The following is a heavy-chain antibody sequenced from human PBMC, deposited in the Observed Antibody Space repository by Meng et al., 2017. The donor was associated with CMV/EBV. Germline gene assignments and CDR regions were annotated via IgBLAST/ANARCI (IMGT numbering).Heavy chain of an antibody. CDR1: GFTFSSYA. J-gene: IGHJ4*02. CDR2: ISYDGSNK. CDR3: ARDHGFVDTAMVAVY. D-gene: IGHD5-18*01. Sequence: GGSLRLSCAASGFTFSSYAMHWVRPAPGKGLEWVAVISYDGSNKYYADSVKGRFTNSRDKSKNTLYLQMKSLRAEDTAVYYCARDHGFVDTAMVAVYWGQGTLVTVSS. V-gene: IGHV3-30*04.